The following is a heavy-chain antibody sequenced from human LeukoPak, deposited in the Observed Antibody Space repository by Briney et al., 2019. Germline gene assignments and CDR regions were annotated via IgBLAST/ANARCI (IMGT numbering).Heavy chain of an antibody. D-gene: IGHD2-15*01. CDR2: IYSDGSAT. J-gene: IGHJ4*02. CDR3: ASEGWQVLDY. CDR1: GFTFSSYW. Sequence: GGSLRLSCAASGFTFSSYWMHWVRQAPGKGLVWVSRIYSDGSATNYADPVKGRFTISRDNAKNTLYLQMNNLRVEDTAVYYCASEGWQVLDYWGQGTLVTVSS. V-gene: IGHV3-74*01.